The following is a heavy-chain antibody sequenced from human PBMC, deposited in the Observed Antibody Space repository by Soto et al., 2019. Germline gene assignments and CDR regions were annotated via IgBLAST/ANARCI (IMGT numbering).Heavy chain of an antibody. CDR2: IDWDDDK. J-gene: IGHJ6*02. CDR3: ARTQLGYCSSTSCYTGYYGMDV. D-gene: IGHD2-2*02. V-gene: IGHV2-70*04. Sequence: SGPTLVNPTQTLTLTRTFSGFSLSTSGMRVSWIRQPPGKALEWLARIDWDDDKFYSTSLKTRLTISKDTSKNQVVLTMTNMDPVDTATYYCARTQLGYCSSTSCYTGYYGMDVWGQGTTVTVSS. CDR1: GFSLSTSGMR.